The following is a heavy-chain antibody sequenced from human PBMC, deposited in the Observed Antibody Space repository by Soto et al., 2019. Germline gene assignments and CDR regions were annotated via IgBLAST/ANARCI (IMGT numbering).Heavy chain of an antibody. J-gene: IGHJ3*02. V-gene: IGHV2-70*11. CDR1: GFSLSTSGMC. Sequence: SGPTLVNPTQTLTLTCTFSGFSLSTSGMCVSWIRQPPGKALEWLARIDWDDDKYYSTSLKTRLTISKDTSKNQVVLTMTNMDPVDTATYYCAPTRAAAGTIHAFDIWGQGTMDPVSS. D-gene: IGHD6-13*01. CDR3: APTRAAAGTIHAFDI. CDR2: IDWDDDK.